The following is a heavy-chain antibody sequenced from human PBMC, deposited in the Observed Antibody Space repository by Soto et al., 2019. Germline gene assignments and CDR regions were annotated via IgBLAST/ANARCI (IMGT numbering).Heavy chain of an antibody. Sequence: GESLKISCKGSGYSFTSYWIGWVRQMPGKGLEWMGIIYPGDSDTRYSPSFQGQVTISADKSISTAYLQWSSLKASDTAMYYCARHGSPGVYSSSFHYYYMAVWGKGTTVTVSS. CDR3: ARHGSPGVYSSSFHYYYMAV. J-gene: IGHJ6*03. CDR2: IYPGDSDT. V-gene: IGHV5-51*01. CDR1: GYSFTSYW. D-gene: IGHD6-6*01.